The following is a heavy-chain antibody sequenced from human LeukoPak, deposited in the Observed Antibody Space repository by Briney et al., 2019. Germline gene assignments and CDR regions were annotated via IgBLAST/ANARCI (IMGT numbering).Heavy chain of an antibody. CDR3: ARYTVTTGNYFDY. CDR1: GGSISSSSYY. CDR2: IYYSGST. V-gene: IGHV4-39*07. D-gene: IGHD4-17*01. J-gene: IGHJ4*02. Sequence: SETLSLTCTVSGGSISSSSYYWGWIRQPPGKGLEWIGSIYYSGSTYYNPSLKSRVTISVDTSKNQFSLKLSSVTAADTAVYYCARYTVTTGNYFDYWGQGTLVTVSS.